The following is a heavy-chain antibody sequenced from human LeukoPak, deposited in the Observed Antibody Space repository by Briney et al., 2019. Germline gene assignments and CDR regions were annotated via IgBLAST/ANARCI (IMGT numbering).Heavy chain of an antibody. J-gene: IGHJ4*02. CDR3: AKDGPYSSSWYVNDY. CDR2: ISGSGGST. D-gene: IGHD6-13*01. Sequence: GGSLRLSCAASGFTFSSYAMSWVRQAPGKGLEWVSAISGSGGSTYSADSVKGRFTTSRDNPKNTLYLQMNSLRAEDTAVYYCAKDGPYSSSWYVNDYWGQGTPVTVSS. V-gene: IGHV3-23*01. CDR1: GFTFSSYA.